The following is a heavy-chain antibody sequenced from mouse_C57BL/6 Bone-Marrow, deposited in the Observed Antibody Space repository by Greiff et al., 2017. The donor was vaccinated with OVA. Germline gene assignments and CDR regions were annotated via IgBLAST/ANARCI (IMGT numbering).Heavy chain of an antibody. V-gene: IGHV5-17*01. J-gene: IGHJ3*01. D-gene: IGHD2-4*01. CDR2: ISSGSSTI. CDR1: GFTFSDYG. CDR3: ARLPSYYDYDEGAWFAY. Sequence: EVQLVESGGGLVKPGGSLKLSCAASGFTFSDYGMHWVRQAPEKGLEWVAYISSGSSTIYYADTVKGRFTISRDNAKNTLFLQMTSLRSEDTSMYYCARLPSYYDYDEGAWFAYWGQGTLVTVSA.